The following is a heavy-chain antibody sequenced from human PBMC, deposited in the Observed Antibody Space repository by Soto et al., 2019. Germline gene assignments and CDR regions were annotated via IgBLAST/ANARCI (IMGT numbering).Heavy chain of an antibody. CDR2: IYSSGST. V-gene: IGHV4-30-4*01. CDR3: ARDSALLWFGEPNRRGNYYYYGMDV. Sequence: PSETLSLTCTVSGGSISSGDYCWSWIRQPPGKGLEWIGYIYSSGSTYYNPSLKSRVTISVDTSKIQFSLKLSSVTAADTAVYYCARDSALLWFGEPNRRGNYYYYGMDVWGQGTTVTVSS. J-gene: IGHJ6*02. D-gene: IGHD3-10*01. CDR1: GGSISSGDYC.